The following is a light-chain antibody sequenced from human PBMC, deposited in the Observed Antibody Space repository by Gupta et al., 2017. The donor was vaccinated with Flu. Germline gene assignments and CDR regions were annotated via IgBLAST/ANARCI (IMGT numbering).Light chain of an antibody. CDR1: SYLGSRV. J-gene: IGLJ2*01. Sequence: SYLGSRVVNWYQQLPGAAPRLLLFNSDQRASGVPDRVSGSRSGTSASLAVSGLQSEDESFYFCAIWDDSLNRLVFGGGTRLTVL. CDR3: AIWDDSLNRLV. CDR2: NSD. V-gene: IGLV1-44*01.